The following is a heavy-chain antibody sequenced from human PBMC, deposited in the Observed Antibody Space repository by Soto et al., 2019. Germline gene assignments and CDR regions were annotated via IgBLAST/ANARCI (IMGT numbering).Heavy chain of an antibody. D-gene: IGHD4-17*01. J-gene: IGHJ4*02. Sequence: GGSLRLSCAASGFTFSSYAMSWVRQAPGKGLEWVSAISGSGGSTYYADSVKGRFTISRDNSKNTLYLQMNSLRAEDTAVYYCAKVKLNDYGDPLGMDYWGQGTLVTVSS. CDR2: ISGSGGST. CDR1: GFTFSSYA. CDR3: AKVKLNDYGDPLGMDY. V-gene: IGHV3-23*01.